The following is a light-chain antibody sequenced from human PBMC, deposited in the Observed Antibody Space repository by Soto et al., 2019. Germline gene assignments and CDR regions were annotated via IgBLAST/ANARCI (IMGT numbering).Light chain of an antibody. CDR3: SSYTTSSTSYV. CDR2: DVS. J-gene: IGLJ1*01. Sequence: QSVLTQPASVSGSPGQSITISCTGTSSDVGGDTYVSWYQQHPGKAPKLMIYDVSNRPSGVSNRFSDSKSGNTASLTISGLQAEDEADYYCSSYTTSSTSYVFGPGTKLTVL. V-gene: IGLV2-14*01. CDR1: SSDVGGDTY.